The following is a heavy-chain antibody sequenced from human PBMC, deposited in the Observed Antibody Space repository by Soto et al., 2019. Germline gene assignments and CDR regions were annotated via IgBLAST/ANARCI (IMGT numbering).Heavy chain of an antibody. D-gene: IGHD4-17*01. J-gene: IGHJ3*02. CDR2: VSHDGNNK. CDR3: ARDLGDYPSRADAFDI. V-gene: IGHV3-30-3*01. CDR1: GFTFSHYA. Sequence: QVQLVESGGGVVQPGRSLRLSCAASGFTFSHYAMHWVRQAPGKGLEWVALVSHDGNNKYYADSVKGRFTISRDDSKKTLYLQMNSLRAQDTAVFYCARDLGDYPSRADAFDIWGQGTVVTVSS.